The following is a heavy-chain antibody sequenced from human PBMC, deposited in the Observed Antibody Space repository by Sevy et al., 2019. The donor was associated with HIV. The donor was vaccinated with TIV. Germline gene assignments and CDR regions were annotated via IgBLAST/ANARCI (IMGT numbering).Heavy chain of an antibody. D-gene: IGHD3-22*01. V-gene: IGHV1-24*01. Sequence: ASVKVSCKVSGYTLIQLSMHWVRQVPGKGLEWMGSFDPEDGETIYAQMFQGRATMTEDKSTDTAYMELSRLKSEDTAIFYCAITKDYYDSSGYPFDYWGQGTLVTVSS. CDR3: AITKDYYDSSGYPFDY. CDR1: GYTLIQLS. CDR2: FDPEDGET. J-gene: IGHJ4*02.